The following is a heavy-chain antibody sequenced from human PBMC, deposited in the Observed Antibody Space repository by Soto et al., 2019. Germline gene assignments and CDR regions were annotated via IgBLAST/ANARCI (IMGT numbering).Heavy chain of an antibody. CDR3: ARAEKSYRDFDY. CDR1: GFTFSSYS. J-gene: IGHJ4*02. Sequence: GGSLRLSCAASGFTFSSYSMNWVRQAPGKGLEWVSSISSGNSYIYYADSLKGRFIISRDNAKNSLYLQMNSLRAEDTAVYYCARAEKSYRDFDYWGQGTLVTVSS. V-gene: IGHV3-21*01. D-gene: IGHD3-16*02. CDR2: ISSGNSYI.